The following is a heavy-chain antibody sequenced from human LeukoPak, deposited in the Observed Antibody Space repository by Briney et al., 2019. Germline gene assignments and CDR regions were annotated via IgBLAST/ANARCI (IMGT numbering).Heavy chain of an antibody. CDR2: INHSGST. Sequence: SETLSLTRTVSGGSISSSTFYWGWIRQSPGKGLEWIGIINHSGSTYYSSSLMTRVIISVDTSKNQFSLNLYSVTAADTAVYYCARHRSGWLQSSFDYWGQGTLVSVSS. J-gene: IGHJ4*02. CDR1: GGSISSSTFY. V-gene: IGHV4-39*01. CDR3: ARHRSGWLQSSFDY. D-gene: IGHD5-24*01.